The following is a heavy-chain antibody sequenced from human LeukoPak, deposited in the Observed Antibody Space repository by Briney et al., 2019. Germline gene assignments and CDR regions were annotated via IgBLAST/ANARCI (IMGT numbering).Heavy chain of an antibody. J-gene: IGHJ5*02. CDR2: IYYSGST. D-gene: IGHD6-13*01. CDR3: ARVPSPYSSSWYSEYNWFDP. V-gene: IGHV4-59*01. CDR1: GGSISSYY. Sequence: SETLSLTCTVSGGSISSYYWSWIRQPPGKGLEWIGYIYYSGSTNYNPSLKSRVTISVDMSKNQFSLKLSSVTAADTAVYYCARVPSPYSSSWYSEYNWFDPWGQGTLVTVSS.